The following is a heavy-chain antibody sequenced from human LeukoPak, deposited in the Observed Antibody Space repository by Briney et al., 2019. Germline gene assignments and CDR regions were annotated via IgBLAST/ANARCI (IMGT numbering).Heavy chain of an antibody. CDR2: INHSGST. D-gene: IGHD6-13*01. J-gene: IGHJ4*02. Sequence: PSETLSLTCAVYGGSFSGYYWSWIRQLPGKGLEWIGEINHSGSTNYNPSLKSRVTISVDTSKNQFSLKLSSVTAADTAVYYCARGRYSSSWYPYWGQGTLVTVSS. V-gene: IGHV4-34*01. CDR3: ARGRYSSSWYPY. CDR1: GGSFSGYY.